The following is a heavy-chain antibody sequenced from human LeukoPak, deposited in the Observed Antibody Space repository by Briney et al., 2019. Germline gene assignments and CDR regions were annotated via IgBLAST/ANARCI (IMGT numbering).Heavy chain of an antibody. V-gene: IGHV4-61*05. Sequence: SETLSLTCTVSGGSISSSSYYWSSIRQPPGKGLEWIVYIYYSGSTNYNPSLKSRVTISVDTSKNQFSLKLTSVTAADTAVYYCARYYCSGGSCYHPGFDYWGQGTLVTVSS. CDR3: ARYYCSGGSCYHPGFDY. D-gene: IGHD2-15*01. CDR2: IYYSGST. J-gene: IGHJ4*02. CDR1: GGSISSSSYY.